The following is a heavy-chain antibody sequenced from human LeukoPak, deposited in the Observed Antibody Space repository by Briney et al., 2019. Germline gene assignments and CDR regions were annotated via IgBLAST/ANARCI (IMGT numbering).Heavy chain of an antibody. CDR2: ISSGNSYI. V-gene: IGHV3-21*01. CDR3: TRGGDYGDPTY. CDR1: GFTFNSYS. Sequence: GGSLRLSCAASGFTFNSYSMKWVRQAPGKGLEWVSSISSGNSYIHYADSVKGRFTISRDNAKTSPYLQMNSLRVEDTGVYYCTRGGDYGDPTYWGQGTLVTVSS. D-gene: IGHD4-17*01. J-gene: IGHJ4*02.